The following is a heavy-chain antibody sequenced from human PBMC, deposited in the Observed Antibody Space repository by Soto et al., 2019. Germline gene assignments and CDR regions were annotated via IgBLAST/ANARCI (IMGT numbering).Heavy chain of an antibody. CDR3: VKLPAQSFDY. CDR2: IDRNVGGST. V-gene: IGHV3-23*01. Sequence: EVQLLESGGGLVQPGGSLRLSCAASGFTFSTYAMSWVRQAPGKGLEWVSSIDRNVGGSTNHAGSVRGRFTISRDNSKDTLYLQMNSLRAEDTAVYYCVKLPAQSFDYWGQGTLVTVSS. J-gene: IGHJ4*02. CDR1: GFTFSTYA.